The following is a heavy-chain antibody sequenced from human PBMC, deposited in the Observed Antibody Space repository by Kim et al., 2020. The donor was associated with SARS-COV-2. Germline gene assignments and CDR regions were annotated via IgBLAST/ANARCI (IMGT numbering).Heavy chain of an antibody. V-gene: IGHV3-23*05. D-gene: IGHD1-1*01. CDR1: GFAFHHSA. CDR2: IFGSGFGT. J-gene: IGHJ2*01. Sequence: GGSLRLSCAASGFAFHHSAMSWVRQAAGKGLEWVSGIFGSGFGTYYADSVKGRFSVSRDNSKNILSLQMSDLRVEDTAVYYCVKHLHVTTVTFYWYFELWGGGTPVAVSS. CDR3: VKHLHVTTVTFYWYFEL.